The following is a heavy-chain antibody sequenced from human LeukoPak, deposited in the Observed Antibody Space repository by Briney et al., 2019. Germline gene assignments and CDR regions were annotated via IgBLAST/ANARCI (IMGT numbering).Heavy chain of an antibody. CDR3: ARAIVGTENFDY. Sequence: QSGGSLTLSCAASGFSLSTYAMHWVRQAPGKGLEWVAVVSHDTRTKYYTDSLKGRFTISRDNSKNTLYLQMNGLRTDDTAVYYCARAIVGTENFDYWGQGTLVTVSS. V-gene: IGHV3-30*10. D-gene: IGHD5-12*01. CDR1: GFSLSTYA. J-gene: IGHJ4*02. CDR2: VSHDTRTK.